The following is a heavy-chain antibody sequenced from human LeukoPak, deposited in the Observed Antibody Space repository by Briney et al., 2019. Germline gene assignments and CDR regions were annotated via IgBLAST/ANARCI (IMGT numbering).Heavy chain of an antibody. Sequence: GGSLRLSCAASGFTVSSNYMSWVRQAPGKGLEWVSVIYSGGSTYYADSVKGRFTISRDNSKNTLYLQMNSLRAEDTAVYYCARAREEYYYDSSGYYYGYFDYWGQGTLVTVSS. J-gene: IGHJ4*02. D-gene: IGHD3-22*01. V-gene: IGHV3-66*01. CDR3: ARAREEYYYDSSGYYYGYFDY. CDR2: IYSGGST. CDR1: GFTVSSNY.